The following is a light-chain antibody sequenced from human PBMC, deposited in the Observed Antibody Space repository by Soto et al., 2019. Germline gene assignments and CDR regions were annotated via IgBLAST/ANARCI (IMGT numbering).Light chain of an antibody. CDR2: GES. CDR1: QSVSSSY. CDR3: QQYGSSPPLT. Sequence: EIVLTQSPGTLSLSPGERATLSCRASQSVSSSYLAWYQKKPGQAPRLLIYGESSRATGIPDRFSGSGSGTDFTLTISRLEPEEFAVYYCQQYGSSPPLTFGQGTKVEIK. V-gene: IGKV3-20*01. J-gene: IGKJ1*01.